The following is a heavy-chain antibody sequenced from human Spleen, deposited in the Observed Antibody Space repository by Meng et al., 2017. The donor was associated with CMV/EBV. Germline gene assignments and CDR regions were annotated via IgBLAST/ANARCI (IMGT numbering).Heavy chain of an antibody. CDR1: YRFTSYW. CDR2: IYPGDSDA. Sequence: YRFTSYWIGWVRQMPGKGLEWMGMIYPGDSDARYSPSFRGQVTISADNSISTAYLQWSSLKASDTAMYYCARQHYQATYDFWSGYYDWGQGTLVTVSS. V-gene: IGHV5-51*01. J-gene: IGHJ4*02. D-gene: IGHD3-3*01. CDR3: ARQHYQATYDFWSGYYD.